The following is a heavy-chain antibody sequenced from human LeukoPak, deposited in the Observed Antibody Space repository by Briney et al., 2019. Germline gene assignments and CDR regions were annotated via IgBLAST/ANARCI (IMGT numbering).Heavy chain of an antibody. CDR1: GFIFSSYS. V-gene: IGHV3-48*02. D-gene: IGHD2-15*01. J-gene: IGHJ4*02. Sequence: PGGSLRLSCAASGFIFSSYSMNWVRQAQGKGLEWVSYISSTGSPIYYAESVKGRFTSSRDNAKNSLYLQMNSLRDDDTAVYYCAQKGGTDYWGQGTLVTVSS. CDR2: ISSTGSPI. CDR3: AQKGGTDY.